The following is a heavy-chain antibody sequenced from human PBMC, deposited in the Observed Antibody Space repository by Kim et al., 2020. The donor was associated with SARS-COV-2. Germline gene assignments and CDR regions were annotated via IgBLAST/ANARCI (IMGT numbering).Heavy chain of an antibody. V-gene: IGHV4-34*01. J-gene: IGHJ4*02. CDR1: GGSFSGYY. Sequence: SETLSLTCAVYGGSFSGYYWSWIRQPPGKGLEWIGEINHSGSTNYNPSLKSRVTISVDTSKNQFSLKLSSVTAADTAVYYCAREKYNWNYPSPVDYWGQGTLVTVSS. CDR3: AREKYNWNYPSPVDY. CDR2: INHSGST. D-gene: IGHD1-7*01.